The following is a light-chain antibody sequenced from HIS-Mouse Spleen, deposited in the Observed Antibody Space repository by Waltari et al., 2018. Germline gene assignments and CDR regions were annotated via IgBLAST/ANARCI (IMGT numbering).Light chain of an antibody. CDR2: RTN. Sequence: QSVLTQPPSASGTPGQRVTISCSGSSSNIGSNYVYWYQQLPGTAPKLLIYRTNQRPSGVPDRCSGSKSGTSASLAISGLRSEDEADYYCAAWDDSLSGVFGGGTKLTVL. V-gene: IGLV1-47*01. J-gene: IGLJ2*01. CDR3: AAWDDSLSGV. CDR1: SSNIGSNY.